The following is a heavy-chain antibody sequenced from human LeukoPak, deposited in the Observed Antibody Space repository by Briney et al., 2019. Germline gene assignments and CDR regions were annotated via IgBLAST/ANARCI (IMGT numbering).Heavy chain of an antibody. V-gene: IGHV1-18*04. Sequence: ASVKVSCNTFGYTFTGYYMHWVRQAPGQGLEWMGWISGYNGNTNYAQQKLQGRVTMTTDTSTSTAYMELRSLRSDDTAVYYCARDLKRGYSSGRYSWGTGSSNDYWGQGTLVTVSS. CDR3: ARDLKRGYSSGRYSWGTGSSNDY. CDR2: ISGYNGNT. CDR1: GYTFTGYY. J-gene: IGHJ4*02. D-gene: IGHD6-19*01.